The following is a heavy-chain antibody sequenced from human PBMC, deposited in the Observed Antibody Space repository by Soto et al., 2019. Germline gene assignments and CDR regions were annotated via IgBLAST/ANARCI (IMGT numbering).Heavy chain of an antibody. CDR2: VYYTGST. CDR3: ARSVAVPGAHIDY. CDR1: GSSISGSY. V-gene: IGHV4-59*01. Sequence: TSETLSLTCSVSGSSISGSYWSWIRQSPGKGLEWLGYVYYTGSTNYSPSLRSRVSISVDTSKNEFSLRLSSVTAADTAVYFCARSVAVPGAHIDYWGQGTQVTVSS. J-gene: IGHJ4*02. D-gene: IGHD6-19*01.